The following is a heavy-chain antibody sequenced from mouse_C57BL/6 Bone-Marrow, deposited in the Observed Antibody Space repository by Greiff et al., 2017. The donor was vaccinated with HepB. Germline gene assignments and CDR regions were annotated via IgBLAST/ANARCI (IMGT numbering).Heavy chain of an antibody. CDR3: ARSGITTVVSWYFDV. D-gene: IGHD1-1*01. CDR2: IHPNSGST. J-gene: IGHJ1*03. V-gene: IGHV1-64*01. Sequence: QVQLQQPGAELVKPGASVKLSCKASGYTFTSYWMHWVKQRPGQGLEWIGIIHPNSGSTNYNEKFKSKATLTVDKSSSTAYMQLSSLTSEDTAIYYCARSGITTVVSWYFDVWGTGTTVTVSS. CDR1: GYTFTSYW.